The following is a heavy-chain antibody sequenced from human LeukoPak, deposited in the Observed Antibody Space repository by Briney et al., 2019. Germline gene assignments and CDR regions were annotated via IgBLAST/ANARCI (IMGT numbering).Heavy chain of an antibody. CDR1: GFTFSSYS. Sequence: GGSLRLSCAASGFTFSSYSMNWVRQAPGKGLEWVSSISSSSSYIYYADSVKGRFTISRDNSKNTLYLQMNSLRAEDTAVYYCATRPPGFGELLPDYWGQGTLVTVSS. J-gene: IGHJ4*02. CDR2: ISSSSSYI. D-gene: IGHD3-10*01. V-gene: IGHV3-21*04. CDR3: ATRPPGFGELLPDY.